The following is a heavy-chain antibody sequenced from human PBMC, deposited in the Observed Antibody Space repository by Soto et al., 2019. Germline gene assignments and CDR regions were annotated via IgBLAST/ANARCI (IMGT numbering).Heavy chain of an antibody. D-gene: IGHD6-13*01. CDR2: IFSNDET. J-gene: IGHJ4*02. Sequence: QVTLKESGPVLVKPTETLTLTCTVSGFSLSNARMGVSWIRQPPGKALEWLAHIFSNDETSYSTSLKSRLTISKDTSKSQVVLTMTNMDPVDTATDYCARMTGSSWYVDYWGQGTLVTVSS. CDR1: GFSLSNARMG. V-gene: IGHV2-26*01. CDR3: ARMTGSSWYVDY.